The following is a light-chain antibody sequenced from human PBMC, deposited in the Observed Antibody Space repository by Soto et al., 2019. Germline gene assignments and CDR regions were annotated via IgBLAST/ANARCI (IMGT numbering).Light chain of an antibody. J-gene: IGLJ3*02. Sequence: QSALTQPASVSGSPGQSITISCTGTSSDVGGYNAVSWYQQHPGKAPQLMIYEVINRPSGVSNRFSGSKSGNTASLTISGLQAEDEDDYFCASYTSSSTAGFGAGTKLTVL. V-gene: IGLV2-14*01. CDR1: SSDVGGYNA. CDR3: ASYTSSSTAG. CDR2: EVI.